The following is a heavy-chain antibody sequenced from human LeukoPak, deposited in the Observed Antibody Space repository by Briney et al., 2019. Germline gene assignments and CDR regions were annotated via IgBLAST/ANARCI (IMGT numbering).Heavy chain of an antibody. CDR3: AKDREGILRVFDY. J-gene: IGHJ4*02. D-gene: IGHD1-26*01. CDR2: INPNSGGT. CDR1: GYTFTDYY. V-gene: IGHV1-2*02. Sequence: ASVKVSCKASGYTFTDYYMYWVRQAPGQGLEWMGWINPNSGGTNYAQEFQGRVTMTRDTSISTAYMELSRLRSDDTAVYYCAKDREGILRVFDYWGQGTLVTVSS.